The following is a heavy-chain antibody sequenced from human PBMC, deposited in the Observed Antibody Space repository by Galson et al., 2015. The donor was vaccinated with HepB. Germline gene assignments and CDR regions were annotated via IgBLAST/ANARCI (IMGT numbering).Heavy chain of an antibody. CDR1: GFTFSSYA. CDR3: ARGFLGSSSSFDY. CDR2: INYDGSNK. J-gene: IGHJ4*02. Sequence: SLKVSCAASGFTFSSYAIHWVRQAPGKGLEWVAWINYDGSNKYYAHKVKGRFTITRDTSKNTLYLEMNSLRAEDTAVYYCARGFLGSSSSFDYWGQGTLVTVSS. D-gene: IGHD3-10*01. V-gene: IGHV3-30*01.